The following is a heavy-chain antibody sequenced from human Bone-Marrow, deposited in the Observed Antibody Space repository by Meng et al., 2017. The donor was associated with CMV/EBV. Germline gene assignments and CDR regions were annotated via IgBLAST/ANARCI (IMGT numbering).Heavy chain of an antibody. CDR3: ARERITIFGLGPQDV. D-gene: IGHD3-3*01. J-gene: IGHJ6*02. CDR2: IKQDGSEK. Sequence: GGSLRLSCAASGFTVSSNYMSWVRQAPGKGLEWVANIKQDGSEKYYVDSVKGRFTISRDNARNSLYLQMNSLRAEDTAVYYCARERITIFGLGPQDVWGQGTTVTVSS. CDR1: GFTVSSNY. V-gene: IGHV3-7*01.